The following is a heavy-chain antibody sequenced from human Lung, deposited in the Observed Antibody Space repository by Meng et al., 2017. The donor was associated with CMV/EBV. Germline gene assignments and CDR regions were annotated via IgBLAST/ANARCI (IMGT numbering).Heavy chain of an antibody. V-gene: IGHV4-4*02. Sequence: GHLPGSGPGLLKPSGPLSLTCAVSGGSISSSNWWSWVRQPPGKGLEWIGEIYHSGSTNYNPSLKSRVTISVDKSKNQFSLNLSSVTAADTAVYYCARVGQWLPIDYWGQGTLVTVSS. J-gene: IGHJ4*02. D-gene: IGHD6-19*01. CDR1: GGSISSSNW. CDR3: ARVGQWLPIDY. CDR2: IYHSGST.